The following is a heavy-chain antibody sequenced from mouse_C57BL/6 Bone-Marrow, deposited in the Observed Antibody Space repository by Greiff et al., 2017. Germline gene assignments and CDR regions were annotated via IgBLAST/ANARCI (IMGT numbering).Heavy chain of an antibody. CDR3: ASLYYYGREYFDV. CDR1: GFSLTSYG. J-gene: IGHJ1*03. CDR2: IWGGGST. D-gene: IGHD1-1*01. Sequence: VQVVESGPGLVQPSQSLSITCTVSGFSLTSYGVHWVRQPPGKGLEWLGVIWGGGSTDYNAAFISRLSISKDNSKSQVFFKMNSLQADDTAIYYCASLYYYGREYFDVWGTGTTVTVSS. V-gene: IGHV2-4*01.